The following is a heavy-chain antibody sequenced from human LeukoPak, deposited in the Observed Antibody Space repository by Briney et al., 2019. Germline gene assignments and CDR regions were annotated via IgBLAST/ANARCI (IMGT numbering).Heavy chain of an antibody. CDR1: GFSLSTSGVG. CDR2: IYWDDDK. CDR3: AHSPEGARWFGEFLRWVYFDY. D-gene: IGHD3-10*01. Sequence: SGPTLVKPTQTLTLTCTFSGFSLSTSGVGVGWIRQPPGKALEWLALIYWDDDKHYSPSLKSRLTISKDTSKNQVVLTMTNMDPVDTATYYCAHSPEGARWFGEFLRWVYFDYWGQGALVTVSS. J-gene: IGHJ4*02. V-gene: IGHV2-5*02.